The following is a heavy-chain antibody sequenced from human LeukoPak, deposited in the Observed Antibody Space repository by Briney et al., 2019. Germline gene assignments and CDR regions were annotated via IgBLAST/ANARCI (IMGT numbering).Heavy chain of an antibody. CDR2: ISSDGINT. Sequence: GGSLRLSCSASGFTFSIFAMHWVRQAPGKGLEYVSAISSDGINTHYADSVKGRFTISRDNSKDTLHLQMSGLRAEDSAVYYCAKEPSSVRFGGGFDPWGQGTLVTVSS. V-gene: IGHV3-64D*09. CDR1: GFTFSIFA. J-gene: IGHJ5*02. D-gene: IGHD3-16*01. CDR3: AKEPSSVRFGGGFDP.